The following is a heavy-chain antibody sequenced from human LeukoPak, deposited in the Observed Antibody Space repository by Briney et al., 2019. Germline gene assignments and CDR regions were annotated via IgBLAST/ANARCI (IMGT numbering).Heavy chain of an antibody. CDR3: ARTVTIFGVVNYYNDPHPLDY. V-gene: IGHV1-18*01. Sequence: ASVKVSCKASGYTFTSYGISWVRQAPGQGLEWMGWISAYNGNTNYAQKLQGRVTITTDESTSTAYMELSSLRSEDTAVYYCARTVTIFGVVNYYNDPHPLDYWGQGTLVTVSS. J-gene: IGHJ4*02. CDR2: ISAYNGNT. CDR1: GYTFTSYG. D-gene: IGHD3-3*01.